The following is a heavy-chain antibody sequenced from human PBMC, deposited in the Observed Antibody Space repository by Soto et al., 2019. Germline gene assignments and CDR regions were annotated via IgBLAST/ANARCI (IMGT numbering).Heavy chain of an antibody. Sequence: ASVKVSCKVSGYSFSEMSMHWVRQTPEKGLEWMGSFDGEDGQTMYAQKFQGRVTMTEDTSADTAYMELSSLRSDDTAVYYCGIPGATGPLDSWGQGSRVTVSS. V-gene: IGHV1-24*01. D-gene: IGHD3-10*01. CDR3: GIPGATGPLDS. J-gene: IGHJ4*02. CDR1: GYSFSEMS. CDR2: FDGEDGQT.